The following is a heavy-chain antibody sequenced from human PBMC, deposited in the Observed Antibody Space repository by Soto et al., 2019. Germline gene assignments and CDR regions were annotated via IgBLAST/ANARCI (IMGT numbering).Heavy chain of an antibody. V-gene: IGHV1-3*01. CDR2: INAGNGDT. J-gene: IGHJ5*02. CDR3: GRDRGLGWFPRDWFDP. CDR1: GYTFTTYT. D-gene: IGHD3-10*01. Sequence: QVQLVQSGAEVKKPGASVKVSCKASGYTFTTYTIHWVRQAPGQRLEWMGWINAGNGDTRYSQNFQGRVAITSDTSATTAYMELSSLISEDTAVYYCGRDRGLGWFPRDWFDPWGQGTLVTVSS.